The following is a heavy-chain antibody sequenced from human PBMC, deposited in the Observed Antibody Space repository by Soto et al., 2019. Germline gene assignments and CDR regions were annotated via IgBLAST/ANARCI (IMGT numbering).Heavy chain of an antibody. D-gene: IGHD5-12*01. Sequence: GGSLRLSCAGSGFSFSNNAMSWVRQAPGKGLEWVAHIKQDGGQTYYVDSVKGRFTISRDNAKTSLYLQMNSLRAEDTSVYFCARGGNGYENWPPYYYYGMDVWGQGTTVTVSS. CDR1: GFSFSNNA. CDR2: IKQDGGQT. J-gene: IGHJ6*02. V-gene: IGHV3-7*01. CDR3: ARGGNGYENWPPYYYYGMDV.